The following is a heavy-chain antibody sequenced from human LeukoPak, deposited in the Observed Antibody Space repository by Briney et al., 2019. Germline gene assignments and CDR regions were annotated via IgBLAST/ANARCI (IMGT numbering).Heavy chain of an antibody. CDR3: ARASASYFDY. Sequence: PGGSLRLSCAASGFTFSDYYMSWVRQAPGKGLEWVSYISSSSSSYTNYADSVRGRFTIYRDNAKNSLYLKLNTLRDEDTGVYFCARASASYFDYWGQGTLVTVSS. CDR2: ISSSSSSYT. CDR1: GFTFSDYY. V-gene: IGHV3-11*06. J-gene: IGHJ4*02.